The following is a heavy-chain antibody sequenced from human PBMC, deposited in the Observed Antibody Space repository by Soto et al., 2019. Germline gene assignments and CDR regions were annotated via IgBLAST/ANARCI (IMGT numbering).Heavy chain of an antibody. CDR2: IGSSGGAI. J-gene: IGHJ4*02. CDR3: AKALWFGESSHYFDS. D-gene: IGHD3-10*01. Sequence: EVQLLESGGGLVQVGGSLRLSCVGSGFGFDSYAMSWVRQAPGKGLEWVAGIGSSGGAIVYADSVRGRFTISRDNSRNALYLHMNSLRAGDTAVYYCAKALWFGESSHYFDSWGPGTLVTVSS. V-gene: IGHV3-23*01. CDR1: GFGFDSYA.